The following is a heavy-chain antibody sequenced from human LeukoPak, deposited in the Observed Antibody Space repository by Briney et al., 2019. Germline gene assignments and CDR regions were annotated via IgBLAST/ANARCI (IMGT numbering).Heavy chain of an antibody. D-gene: IGHD3-22*01. V-gene: IGHV3-23*01. CDR1: GFTFSNYA. J-gene: IGHJ3*02. Sequence: GGSLRLSCAASGFTFSNYAMSWVRQAPGKGLEWVSDINGSGGRTYYADSVKGRFTISRDNSKNTLYLQMNSLRAEDTAVYYCAKNFNYDSSGSDAFDIWGQGTMVTVSS. CDR3: AKNFNYDSSGSDAFDI. CDR2: INGSGGRT.